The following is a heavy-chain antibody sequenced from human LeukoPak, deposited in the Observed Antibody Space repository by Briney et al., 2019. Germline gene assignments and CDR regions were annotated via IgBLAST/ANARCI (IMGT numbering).Heavy chain of an antibody. J-gene: IGHJ4*02. Sequence: GGSLRLSCAASGFTFSSYNMNWVRQAPGKGLEWVSSISSSRSYIYYADSVEGRFTISRDIAKNSLYLQMNSLRAEDTAVYYCARSATVTTLPFDSWGQGTLVTVSS. CDR3: ARSATVTTLPFDS. CDR2: ISSSRSYI. V-gene: IGHV3-21*01. D-gene: IGHD4-17*01. CDR1: GFTFSSYN.